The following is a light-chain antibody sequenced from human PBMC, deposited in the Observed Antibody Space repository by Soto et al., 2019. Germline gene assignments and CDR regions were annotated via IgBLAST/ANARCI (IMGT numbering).Light chain of an antibody. CDR3: QQYNMWPLHT. CDR2: GAS. Sequence: EVVMTQSPATLSVCPGERATLSCRASQTISNNLAWYQQKPGQAPRLLIYGASTRATGIPARFSGGGSGTEFTLTISSLQSEDFAVYYCQQYNMWPLHTFGQGTKLEIK. V-gene: IGKV3-15*01. J-gene: IGKJ2*01. CDR1: QTISNN.